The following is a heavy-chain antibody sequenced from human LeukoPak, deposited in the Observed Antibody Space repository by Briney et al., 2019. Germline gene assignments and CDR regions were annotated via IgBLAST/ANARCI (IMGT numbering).Heavy chain of an antibody. Sequence: PGGSLRLSCAASGFTFSSYAMHWVRQAPGKGLEWVAVISYDGSNKYYADSVKGRFTISRDNSKNTLYLQMNSLRAEDTAVYYCARAQRTYYYDSSGDFNYWGQGTLVTVSS. CDR3: ARAQRTYYYDSSGDFNY. CDR2: ISYDGSNK. D-gene: IGHD3-22*01. J-gene: IGHJ4*02. V-gene: IGHV3-30-3*01. CDR1: GFTFSSYA.